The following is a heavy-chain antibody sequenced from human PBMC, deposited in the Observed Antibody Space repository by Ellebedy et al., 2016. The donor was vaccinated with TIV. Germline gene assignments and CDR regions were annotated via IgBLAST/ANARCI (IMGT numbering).Heavy chain of an antibody. CDR1: GGSISNSDYY. Sequence: MPSETLSLTCTVSGGSISNSDYYWNWIRQPPGKGLEWLGSIYYSGSTYYNPSLKSRVTISVDTSKNQFSLKLSSVTAADTAVYYCARQDSGRYSYYGMDVWGQGTTVTVSS. J-gene: IGHJ6*02. D-gene: IGHD1-26*01. CDR3: ARQDSGRYSYYGMDV. V-gene: IGHV4-39*01. CDR2: IYYSGST.